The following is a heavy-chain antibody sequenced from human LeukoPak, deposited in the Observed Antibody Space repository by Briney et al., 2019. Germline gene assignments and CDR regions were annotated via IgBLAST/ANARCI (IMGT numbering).Heavy chain of an antibody. Sequence: GGSLRLSCAASGFTFSTYAMSWVRQAPGKGLEWVSSISGSGGSTYYADSVKGRFTISRDNSKNTLYLQTNSLRAEDTAVYYCAKVSSWTIFDYWGQGTLVTVSS. CDR3: AKVSSWTIFDY. V-gene: IGHV3-23*01. J-gene: IGHJ4*02. CDR2: ISGSGGST. CDR1: GFTFSTYA. D-gene: IGHD6-13*01.